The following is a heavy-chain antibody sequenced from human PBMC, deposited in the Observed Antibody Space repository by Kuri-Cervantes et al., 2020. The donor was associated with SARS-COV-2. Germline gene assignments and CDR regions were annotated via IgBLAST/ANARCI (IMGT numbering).Heavy chain of an antibody. CDR2: ISSSSSYI. CDR1: GFTFSSYA. V-gene: IGHV3-21*01. D-gene: IGHD3-10*01. Sequence: GESLKISCAASGFTFSSYAMSWVRQAPGKGLEWVSSISSSSSYIYYADSVKGRFTISRDNAKNSLYLQMNSLRAEDTAVYYCASPGGIVSGPGAFDIWGQGTMVTVSS. J-gene: IGHJ3*02. CDR3: ASPGGIVSGPGAFDI.